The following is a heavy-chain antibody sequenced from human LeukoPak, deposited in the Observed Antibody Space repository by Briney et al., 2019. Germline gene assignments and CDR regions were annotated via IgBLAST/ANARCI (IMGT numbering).Heavy chain of an antibody. CDR2: INHSGST. D-gene: IGHD2-15*01. V-gene: IGHV4-34*01. Sequence: SETLSLTCAVYGGSFCGYYWSWLRQPPGKGLEWFGEINHSGSTNYNPSLKRRATISVDTSKNQFSLKLSSVTAADTAVYYCARGLKTATKSGYCSGGSCRTHYYGMDVWGKGTTVTVSS. CDR1: GGSFCGYY. CDR3: ARGLKTATKSGYCSGGSCRTHYYGMDV. J-gene: IGHJ6*04.